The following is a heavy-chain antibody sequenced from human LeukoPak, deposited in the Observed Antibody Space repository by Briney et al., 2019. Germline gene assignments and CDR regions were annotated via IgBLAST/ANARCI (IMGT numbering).Heavy chain of an antibody. CDR3: ARGDYYYYMDV. CDR1: GYTFTNYY. V-gene: IGHV1-46*01. J-gene: IGHJ6*03. CDR2: INPSGGIT. Sequence: ASVKVSCKASGYTFTNYYMHWVRQAPGQGLEWMGIINPSGGITNYAQKFQGRVTMTRDTSISTAYMELSRLRSDDTAVYYCARGDYYYYMDVWGKGTTVTVSS.